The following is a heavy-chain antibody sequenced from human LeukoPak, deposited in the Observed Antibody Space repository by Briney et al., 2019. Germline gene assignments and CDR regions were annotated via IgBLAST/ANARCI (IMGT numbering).Heavy chain of an antibody. J-gene: IGHJ4*02. CDR1: GFTFSTAW. CDR3: TLYYYDSSGYYPFDY. Sequence: GGSLRLSCAASGFTFSTAWMIWVRQAPGKGLEWVGRIKSFNNGGTIDYSAPVKGRFTISRDDSKSIAYLQMNSLKTEDTAVYYCTLYYYDSSGYYPFDYWGQGTLVTVSS. CDR2: IKSFNNGGTI. D-gene: IGHD3-22*01. V-gene: IGHV3-15*07.